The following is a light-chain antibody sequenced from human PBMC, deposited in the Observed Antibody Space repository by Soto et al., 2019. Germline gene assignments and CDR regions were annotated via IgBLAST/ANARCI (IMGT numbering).Light chain of an antibody. Sequence: IQMTQSPSSLSASVGDRVTITCRASQRITTYLNWYQQKPVEAPKLLISTSGTLQRGVPSRFIGSGSGTDFTLTITALRPEDFATYFCQQTYSTPYTFGQWTKLEIK. CDR1: QRITTY. V-gene: IGKV1-39*01. CDR2: TSG. CDR3: QQTYSTPYT. J-gene: IGKJ2*01.